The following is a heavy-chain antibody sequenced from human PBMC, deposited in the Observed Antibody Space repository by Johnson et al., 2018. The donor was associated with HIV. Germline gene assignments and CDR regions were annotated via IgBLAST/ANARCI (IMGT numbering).Heavy chain of an antibody. V-gene: IGHV3-30*18. Sequence: QVQLVESGGGVVQPGRSLRLSCAVSGFTFRTYAMHWVRQAPGKGLEWVAVISYDGSNKYYADSVKGRFTISRDNSENTLYLQMNSLRAEDTAVYYCAKSAPPLHYLTAPGAFDIWGQGTMVTVSS. CDR3: AKSAPPLHYLTAPGAFDI. D-gene: IGHD1-14*01. CDR1: GFTFRTYA. J-gene: IGHJ3*02. CDR2: ISYDGSNK.